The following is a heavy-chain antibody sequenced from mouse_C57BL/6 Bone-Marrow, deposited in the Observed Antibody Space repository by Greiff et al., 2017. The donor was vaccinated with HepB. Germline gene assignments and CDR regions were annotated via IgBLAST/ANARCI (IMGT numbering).Heavy chain of an antibody. CDR2: IRSKSSNYAT. V-gene: IGHV10-3*01. CDR3: VGDGDSSGYGAMDY. D-gene: IGHD3-2*02. J-gene: IGHJ4*01. Sequence: EVQGVESGGGLVQPKGSLKLSCAASGFTFNTYAMHWVRQAPGKGLEWVARIRSKSSNYATYYADSVKDRFTISRDDSQSMLYLQMNNLKTEDTAMYYCVGDGDSSGYGAMDYWGQGTSVTVSS. CDR1: GFTFNTYA.